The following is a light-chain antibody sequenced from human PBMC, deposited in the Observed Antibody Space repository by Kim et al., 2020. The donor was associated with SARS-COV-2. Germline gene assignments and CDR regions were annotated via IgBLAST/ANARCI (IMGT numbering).Light chain of an antibody. CDR2: DVS. CDR3: CSYAGSRV. J-gene: IGLJ1*01. V-gene: IGLV2-11*01. Sequence: QSALTQPRSVSGSPGQSVTISCTGTSSDVGGYNYVSWYQQHPGKAPKLMIYDVSKWPSGVPDRFSGSKSGNTASLTISGLQAEDEADYYCCSYAGSRVFGTGTKVTVL. CDR1: SSDVGGYNY.